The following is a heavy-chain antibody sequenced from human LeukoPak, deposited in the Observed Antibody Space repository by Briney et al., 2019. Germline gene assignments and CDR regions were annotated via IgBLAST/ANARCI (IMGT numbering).Heavy chain of an antibody. CDR3: ARGRPHGNDY. CDR2: IASDGSST. D-gene: IGHD4-23*01. V-gene: IGHV3-74*01. J-gene: IGHJ4*02. CDR1: GFTFSSYW. Sequence: GGSLRLSCAASGFTFSSYWMNWVRQAPGKGLVWVSRIASDGSSTTHADSVKGRFSISRDNAKNTLYLQMSSLRVEDTAVYYCARGRPHGNDYWGQGTLVTVSS.